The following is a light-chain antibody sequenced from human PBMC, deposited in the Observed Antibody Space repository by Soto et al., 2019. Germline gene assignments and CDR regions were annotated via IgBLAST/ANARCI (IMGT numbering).Light chain of an antibody. Sequence: EIVMTQSPATLSVSPGERATLSCRASQSVSSNLAWYQQKPGQAPRLLIYGASTRATGIPARFSGSGSGTEFTLTISSLQSEDFAVYYCKQYNNWPPGLLTFGGGTKVEIK. J-gene: IGKJ4*01. CDR1: QSVSSN. CDR2: GAS. V-gene: IGKV3-15*01. CDR3: KQYNNWPPGLLT.